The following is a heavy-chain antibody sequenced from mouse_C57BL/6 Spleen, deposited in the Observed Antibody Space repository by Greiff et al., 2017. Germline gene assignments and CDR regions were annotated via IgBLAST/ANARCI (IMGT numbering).Heavy chain of an antibody. Sequence: EVKLVESGPELVKPGASVKISCKASGYSFTDYNMNWVKQSNGKSLEWIGVINPNYGTPRYNQKFKGKATLTVDQSSSTAYMQLNSLTSEDSAVYYWARRGLRSGPFAYWGQGTLVTVSA. V-gene: IGHV1-39*01. CDR3: ARRGLRSGPFAY. J-gene: IGHJ3*01. CDR1: GYSFTDYN. CDR2: INPNYGTP. D-gene: IGHD3-2*02.